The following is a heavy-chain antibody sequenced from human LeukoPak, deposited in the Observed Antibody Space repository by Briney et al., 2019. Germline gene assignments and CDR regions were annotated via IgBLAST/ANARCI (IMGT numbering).Heavy chain of an antibody. J-gene: IGHJ5*02. Sequence: KPSETLSLTCAVYGGSFSGYYWSWIRQPPGKGLEWIGEINHSGSTNYDPSLKSRVTISVDTSKNQFSLKLSSVTAADTAVYYCARGGRYCSSTSCRNWFDPWGLGTLVTVSS. V-gene: IGHV4-34*01. D-gene: IGHD2-2*01. CDR3: ARGGRYCSSTSCRNWFDP. CDR2: INHSGST. CDR1: GGSFSGYY.